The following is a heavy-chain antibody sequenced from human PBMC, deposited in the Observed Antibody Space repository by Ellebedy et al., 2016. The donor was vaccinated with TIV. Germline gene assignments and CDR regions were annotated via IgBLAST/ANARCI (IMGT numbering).Heavy chain of an antibody. Sequence: ASVKVSCKASGYTFTSYAMHWVRQAPGQRLEWMGWINAGNGNTKYSQKFQGRVTITRDTSATTAYMELSSLRSEDTAVYYCARDSRGAVNWFDPWGQGTLVTVSS. J-gene: IGHJ5*02. CDR2: INAGNGNT. CDR3: ARDSRGAVNWFDP. V-gene: IGHV1-3*01. CDR1: GYTFTSYA. D-gene: IGHD3-10*01.